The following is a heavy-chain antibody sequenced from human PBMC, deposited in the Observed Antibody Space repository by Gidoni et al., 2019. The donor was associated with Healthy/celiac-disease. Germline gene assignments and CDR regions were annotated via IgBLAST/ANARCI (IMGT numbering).Heavy chain of an antibody. V-gene: IGHV3-48*02. CDR2: ISSSSSTI. D-gene: IGHD4-17*01. J-gene: IGHJ6*02. CDR1: GFTSSSDG. Sequence: EVQLVESGGGLVQPGGSRRLSCAASGFTSSSDGMNWVRQAPGKGLEWVSYISSSSSTIYYADSVKGRFTISRDNAKNSLYLQMNSLRDEDTAVYYCATQEYGDYVTPGFYYYGMDVWGQGTTVTVSS. CDR3: ATQEYGDYVTPGFYYYGMDV.